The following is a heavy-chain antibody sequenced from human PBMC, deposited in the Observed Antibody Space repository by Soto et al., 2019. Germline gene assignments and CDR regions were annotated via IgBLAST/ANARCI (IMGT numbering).Heavy chain of an antibody. CDR1: GFTFSSYA. Sequence: GGSLRLSCAASGFTFSSYAMHWVRQAPGKGLEWVAIIPYDENNKYYADSVKGRFTISRDNSKNTLYLQMNSLRTEDTAVYYCARDLYVLLPAASFDYWGQGTLVTVSS. J-gene: IGHJ4*02. CDR2: IPYDENNK. CDR3: ARDLYVLLPAASFDY. D-gene: IGHD2-2*01. V-gene: IGHV3-30-3*01.